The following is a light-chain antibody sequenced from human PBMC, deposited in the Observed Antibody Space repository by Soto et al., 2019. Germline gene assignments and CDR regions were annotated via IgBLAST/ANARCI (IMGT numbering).Light chain of an antibody. CDR1: QSVSSC. J-gene: IGKJ4*01. CDR3: QQYSSYWPLT. CDR2: DAS. V-gene: IGKV1-5*01. Sequence: DIEMTQSPATLSFSVGDRVTLPCRASQSVSSCLAWYQQKPGNAAKLLINDASTMESGTPSRFSSRRSGTEFTPTIASVQHADFATYYCQQYSSYWPLTFGGGTKVDI.